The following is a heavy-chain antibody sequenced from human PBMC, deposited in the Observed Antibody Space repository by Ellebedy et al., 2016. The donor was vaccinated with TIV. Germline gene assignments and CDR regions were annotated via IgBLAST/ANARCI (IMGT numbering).Heavy chain of an antibody. D-gene: IGHD6-13*01. Sequence: GESLKISCAASGFTFSMYWMRWARQVPGKGLVWVSLIYTNGTTRYADSVKGRFTISRDNAKNTLYLQMNSLRAEDTAVYYCIRDLAATALWGQGTLVTVSS. CDR3: IRDLAATAL. V-gene: IGHV3-74*01. CDR1: GFTFSMYW. CDR2: IYTNGTT. J-gene: IGHJ4*02.